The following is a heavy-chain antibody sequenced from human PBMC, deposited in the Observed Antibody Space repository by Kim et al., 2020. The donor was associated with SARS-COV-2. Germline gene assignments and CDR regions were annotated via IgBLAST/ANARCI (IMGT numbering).Heavy chain of an antibody. CDR2: MNPNSGNT. Sequence: ASVKVSCKASGYTFTSYDINWVRQATGQGLEWMGWMNPNSGNTGYAQKFQGRVTMTRNTSISTAYMELSSLRSEDTAVYYCARGSRYYGSGSYGFDYWGQGTLVTVSS. J-gene: IGHJ4*02. CDR1: GYTFTSYD. V-gene: IGHV1-8*01. D-gene: IGHD3-10*01. CDR3: ARGSRYYGSGSYGFDY.